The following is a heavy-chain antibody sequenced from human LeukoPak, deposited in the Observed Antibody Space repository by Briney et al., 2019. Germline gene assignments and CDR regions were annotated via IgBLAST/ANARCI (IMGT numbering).Heavy chain of an antibody. CDR3: ARDCGGDCYSPDSDY. J-gene: IGHJ4*02. CDR1: GFTFSSYA. CDR2: ISYDGSNK. V-gene: IGHV3-30-3*01. D-gene: IGHD2-21*02. Sequence: GRSLRLSCAASGFTFSSYAMHWVRQAPGKGLEWVAVISYDGSNKYYADSVKGRFTISRDNSKNTLYLQMNSLRAEDTAVYYCARDCGGDCYSPDSDYWGQGTLVTISS.